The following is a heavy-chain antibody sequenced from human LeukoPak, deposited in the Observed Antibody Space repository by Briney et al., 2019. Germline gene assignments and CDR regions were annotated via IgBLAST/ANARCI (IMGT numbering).Heavy chain of an antibody. CDR3: ARDFVGPGYCSSTSCIRGRFGS. V-gene: IGHV1-46*01. J-gene: IGHJ4*02. CDR2: INPRSGST. Sequence: ASVKVSCKASGYTFTSFYIHWVRQAPGQALEWMGIINPRSGSTSYAQKFQGRVTMTRDMSTSTVYMELSSLRSEDAAMYYCARDFVGPGYCSSTSCIRGRFGSWGQGTLVTVSS. CDR1: GYTFTSFY. D-gene: IGHD2-2*03.